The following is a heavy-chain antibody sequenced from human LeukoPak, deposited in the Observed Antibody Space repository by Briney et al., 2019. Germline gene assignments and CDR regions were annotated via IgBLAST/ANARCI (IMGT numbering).Heavy chain of an antibody. CDR3: ARRVQSTGVFDY. CDR2: IKPNNGDT. Sequence: ASVKVSCNASGYTFTDYYMHWVRQAPGQGLEWMGRIKPNNGDTNYAQKFQGRVTMTRDTSISTAYMELSRLESDDTAVYYCARRVQSTGVFDYWGQGTLVTVSS. J-gene: IGHJ4*02. CDR1: GYTFTDYY. D-gene: IGHD1-1*01. V-gene: IGHV1-2*06.